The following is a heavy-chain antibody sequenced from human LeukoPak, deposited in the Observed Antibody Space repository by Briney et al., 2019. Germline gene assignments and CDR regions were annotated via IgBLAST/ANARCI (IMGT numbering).Heavy chain of an antibody. V-gene: IGHV4-59*12. D-gene: IGHD5-18*01. CDR3: ARDGGYSYGYYYYYYMDV. Sequence: SETLSLTCTVSGGSISSYYWSWIRQPPGKGLEWIGYIYYSGSTNYNPSLKSRVTISVDTSKNQFSLKLSSVTAAGTAVYYCARDGGYSYGYYYYYYMDVWGKGTTVTISS. CDR2: IYYSGST. J-gene: IGHJ6*03. CDR1: GGSISSYY.